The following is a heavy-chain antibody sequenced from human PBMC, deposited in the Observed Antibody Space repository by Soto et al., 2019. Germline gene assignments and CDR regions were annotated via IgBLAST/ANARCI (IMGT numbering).Heavy chain of an antibody. CDR3: VRVYGEIDY. J-gene: IGHJ4*02. Sequence: QVQLVQSGAEVKKPGASVKVSCKASGYTFTNYDINWVRQATGQGLEWMGWMNPKSGNTGYAQQFQGRVIMTRSTARSTASMELSSLRSEDTAVYYGVRVYGEIDYWGQGTLVTVSS. V-gene: IGHV1-8*01. CDR2: MNPKSGNT. D-gene: IGHD4-17*01. CDR1: GYTFTNYD.